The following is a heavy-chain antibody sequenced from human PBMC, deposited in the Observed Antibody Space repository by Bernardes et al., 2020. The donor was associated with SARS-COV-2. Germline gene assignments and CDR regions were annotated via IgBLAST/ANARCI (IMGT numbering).Heavy chain of an antibody. Sequence: SETLSLTCTVSGGSISSGSYYWSWIRQPAGKGLEWIGRIYTSGSTNYNPSLKSRVTISVDTSKNQFSLKLSSVTAADTAVYYCARERDRYSYGPRSVGGMDVWGQGTTVTVSS. CDR1: GGSISSGSYY. J-gene: IGHJ6*02. D-gene: IGHD5-18*01. CDR3: ARERDRYSYGPRSVGGMDV. CDR2: IYTSGST. V-gene: IGHV4-61*02.